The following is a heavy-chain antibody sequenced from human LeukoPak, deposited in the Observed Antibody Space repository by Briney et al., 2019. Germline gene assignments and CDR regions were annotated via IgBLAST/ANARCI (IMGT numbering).Heavy chain of an antibody. V-gene: IGHV3-7*01. CDR1: GFTFSNYW. Sequence: PGGSLRLSCVASGFTFSNYWMNWVRQAPGKGLEWVANIKQDGSTKNYVDSVKGRFTISRDNAKNSLYLQMNSLRAEDTAIYYCPRPGGYNWTNEWPFNIWGQGTMVTVSS. CDR3: PRPGGYNWTNEWPFNI. CDR2: IKQDGSTK. J-gene: IGHJ3*02. D-gene: IGHD1-1*01.